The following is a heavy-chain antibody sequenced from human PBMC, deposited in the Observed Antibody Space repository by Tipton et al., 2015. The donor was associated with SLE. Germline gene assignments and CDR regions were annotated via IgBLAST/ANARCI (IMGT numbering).Heavy chain of an antibody. D-gene: IGHD6-19*01. CDR2: IYYSGST. Sequence: LRLSCTVSGGSISSHYWSWIRQPPGKGLEWIGYIYYSGSTNYNPSLKSRVAISVDTSKNQFSLKLSSVTAADTAVYYCARRGIAVAGTHYWGQGTLVTVSS. CDR1: GGSISSHY. V-gene: IGHV4-59*11. CDR3: ARRGIAVAGTHY. J-gene: IGHJ4*02.